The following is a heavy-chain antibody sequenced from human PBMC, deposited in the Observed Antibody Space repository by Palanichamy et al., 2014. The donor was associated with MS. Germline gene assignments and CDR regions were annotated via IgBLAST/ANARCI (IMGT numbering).Heavy chain of an antibody. D-gene: IGHD3-3*01. CDR2: IRWDDDK. Sequence: GPTLVKPTQTLTLTCTLSGFSLSTSGVGVGWIRQPPGKALEWLALIRWDDDKRYSPSLKSRLTITKDTSKNQVVLTMTNMDPVDTAAYYCAHSLEWFLFDYWGQGTLVTVSS. CDR1: GFSLSTSGVG. J-gene: IGHJ4*02. CDR3: AHSLEWFLFDY. V-gene: IGHV2-5*02.